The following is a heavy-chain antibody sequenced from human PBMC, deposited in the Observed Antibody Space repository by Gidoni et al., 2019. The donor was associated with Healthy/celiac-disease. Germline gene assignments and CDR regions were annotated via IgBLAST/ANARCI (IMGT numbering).Heavy chain of an antibody. CDR2: ISSSSSYI. Sequence: EVQLVESGGGLVKPGGSLRLSCPASGFTFSSYSMNWVRQAPGKGLEWVSSISSSSSYIYYADSVKGRFTISRDNAKNSLYLQMNSLRAEDTAVYYCARDWSGSYIYYFDYWGQGTLVTVSS. CDR3: ARDWSGSYIYYFDY. J-gene: IGHJ4*02. V-gene: IGHV3-21*01. D-gene: IGHD1-26*01. CDR1: GFTFSSYS.